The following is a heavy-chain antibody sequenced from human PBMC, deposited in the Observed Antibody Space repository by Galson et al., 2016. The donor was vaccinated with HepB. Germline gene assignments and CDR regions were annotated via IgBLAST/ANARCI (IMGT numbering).Heavy chain of an antibody. CDR2: DSMDGRRK. Sequence: SLRLSCAASGFTFSGYGMHWVRQAPGKGLEWVAADSMDGRRKFYADSVKGRFTISRDNSNNILFLQMRSLRVDDTAGYFCAKRHEYCPPVGCSVDYWGQGTLVSVSS. D-gene: IGHD2/OR15-2a*01. CDR3: AKRHEYCPPVGCSVDY. CDR1: GFTFSGYG. V-gene: IGHV3-30*18. J-gene: IGHJ4*02.